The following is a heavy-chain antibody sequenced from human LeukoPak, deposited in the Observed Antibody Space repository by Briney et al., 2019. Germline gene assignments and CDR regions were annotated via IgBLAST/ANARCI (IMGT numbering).Heavy chain of an antibody. D-gene: IGHD3-10*01. CDR3: AKGGNITMVRGVIIISGPHDAFDI. J-gene: IGHJ3*02. Sequence: GGSLRLSCAASGFTFSSYAMHWVRQAPGKGLEWVAVISYDGSNKYYADSVKGRFTISRDNSKNTLYLQMNSLRAEDTAVYYCAKGGNITMVRGVIIISGPHDAFDIWGQGTMVTVSS. CDR1: GFTFSSYA. CDR2: ISYDGSNK. V-gene: IGHV3-30-3*01.